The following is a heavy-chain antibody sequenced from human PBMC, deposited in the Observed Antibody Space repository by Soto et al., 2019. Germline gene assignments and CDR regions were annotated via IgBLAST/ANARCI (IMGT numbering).Heavy chain of an antibody. CDR3: ARDRVGRATVVPDDAFDI. Sequence: QVQLEQSGAEVKKPGASVRVSCEVSGYSITTYGTSWVRQAXGQGLXXMGWISGYNGKTRYAQKFQGRFTMTTDASTSTAYMELKSLRFDDTAIYFCARDRVGRATVVPDDAFDIWGQGTMVTVSS. CDR2: ISGYNGKT. D-gene: IGHD2-15*01. J-gene: IGHJ3*02. CDR1: GYSITTYG. V-gene: IGHV1-18*01.